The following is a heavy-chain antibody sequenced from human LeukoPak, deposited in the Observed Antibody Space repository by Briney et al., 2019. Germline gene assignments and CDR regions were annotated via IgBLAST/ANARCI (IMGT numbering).Heavy chain of an antibody. J-gene: IGHJ4*02. CDR3: ARARVGASFDY. CDR1: GYSISSGYY. Sequence: TSSETLSLTCTVSGYSISSGYYWGWIRQPPGKGQEGFGSIYHSGSTYYNPSLKSRVTISVDTSKNQLSLKLNSVTAADTAVYYCARARVGASFDYWGQGTLVTVSS. D-gene: IGHD1-26*01. V-gene: IGHV4-38-2*02. CDR2: IYHSGST.